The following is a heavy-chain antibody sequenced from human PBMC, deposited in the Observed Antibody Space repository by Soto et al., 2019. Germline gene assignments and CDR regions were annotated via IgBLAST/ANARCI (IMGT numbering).Heavy chain of an antibody. Sequence: GDSLKISCQGSGYNFASFWIGWVRQMPGKGLEWMGIIYPGDSDTRYSPSFQGQVTISADKSINTAYLQWSSLKASDTAIYYCSRHGSIGALLNYFGPWGQGTQVTV. D-gene: IGHD6-6*01. CDR1: GYNFASFW. V-gene: IGHV5-51*01. J-gene: IGHJ5*02. CDR2: IYPGDSDT. CDR3: SRHGSIGALLNYFGP.